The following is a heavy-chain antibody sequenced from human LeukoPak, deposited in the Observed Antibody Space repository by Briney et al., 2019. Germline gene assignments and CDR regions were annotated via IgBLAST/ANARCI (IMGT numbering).Heavy chain of an antibody. V-gene: IGHV6-1*01. Sequence: SQTLSLTCALSGDSVSSNSASWNWIRQSPSRGLEWLGRSYYRFKRYNDYAVSVKSRITINPDTSKNQFSLQLNSVTPEDTAVYYCARSTLGYCSSSSCPDPCFDDWGQGTLVTVSS. CDR2: SYYRFKRYN. CDR1: GDSVSSNSAS. D-gene: IGHD2-2*01. J-gene: IGHJ4*02. CDR3: ARSTLGYCSSSSCPDPCFDD.